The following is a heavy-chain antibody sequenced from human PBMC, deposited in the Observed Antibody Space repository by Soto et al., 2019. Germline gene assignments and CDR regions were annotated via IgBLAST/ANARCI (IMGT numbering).Heavy chain of an antibody. V-gene: IGHV3-30*03. CDR1: GFTFSNYG. D-gene: IGHD3-16*02. Sequence: QVQLVESGGGVVQPVRSLRLSCAASGFTFSNYGMHWVRQAPGKGLEWVAVISYAGSNIYYAESVKGRFTTSRDNSKNPRYLQMTGLRSEDTALYYCGTPQVEYRASFAFDIWGQGTVVTVSS. CDR2: ISYAGSNI. CDR3: GTPQVEYRASFAFDI. J-gene: IGHJ3*02.